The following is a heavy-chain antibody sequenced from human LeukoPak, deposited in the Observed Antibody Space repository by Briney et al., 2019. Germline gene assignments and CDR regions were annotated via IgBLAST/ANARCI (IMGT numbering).Heavy chain of an antibody. Sequence: PGGSLRLSCAASGFTFSSYAMSWVRQAPGKGLEWVSAISGSGGSTYYADSVKGRFTISRDNSKNTLYLQMNSLRAEDTAVYYCAKDLPVTKFFSSYFDYWGQGTLVTVSS. CDR1: GFTFSSYA. CDR3: AKDLPVTKFFSSYFDY. J-gene: IGHJ4*02. D-gene: IGHD4-17*01. CDR2: ISGSGGST. V-gene: IGHV3-23*01.